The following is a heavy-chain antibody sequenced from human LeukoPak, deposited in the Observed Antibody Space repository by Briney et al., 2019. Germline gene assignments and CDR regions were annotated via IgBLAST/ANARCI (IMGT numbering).Heavy chain of an antibody. J-gene: IGHJ3*02. CDR3: AREIGIAFDI. D-gene: IGHD1-26*01. CDR2: IYTSGST. CDR1: GGSISSGSYY. V-gene: IGHV4-61*02. Sequence: SETLSLTCTVSGGSISSGSYYWSWIRQPAGKGLEWIGRIYTSGSTNYNPSLKSRATISVDTSKNQFSLKLSSVTAADTAVYYCAREIGIAFDIWGQGTMVTVSS.